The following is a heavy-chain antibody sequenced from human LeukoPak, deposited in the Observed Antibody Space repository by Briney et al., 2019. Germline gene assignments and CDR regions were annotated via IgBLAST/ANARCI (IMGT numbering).Heavy chain of an antibody. V-gene: IGHV4-4*02. CDR3: ARMWIQLDYYYYYYMDV. D-gene: IGHD5-18*01. Sequence: SGTLSLTCAVSGGSISSSNWWSWVRQPPGKGLEWIGEIYHSGSTNYNPSLKSRVTISVDKSKNQFSLKLSSVTAADTAVYYCARMWIQLDYYYYYYMDVWGKGTTVTVSS. CDR1: GGSISSSNW. J-gene: IGHJ6*03. CDR2: IYHSGST.